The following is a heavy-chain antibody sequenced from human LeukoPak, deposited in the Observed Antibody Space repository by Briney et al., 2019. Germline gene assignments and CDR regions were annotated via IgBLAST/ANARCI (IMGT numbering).Heavy chain of an antibody. Sequence: GGSLRLSCAASGFTFSDYYMNWIRQAPGKGLEWVSYISGSSSYTNYADSVKGRFTIFRDNAKNSLYLQMNSLRAEDTAVYYCATRGHSSSWYYFDYWSQGTLVTVSS. J-gene: IGHJ4*02. V-gene: IGHV3-11*03. D-gene: IGHD6-13*01. CDR3: ATRGHSSSWYYFDY. CDR2: ISGSSSYT. CDR1: GFTFSDYY.